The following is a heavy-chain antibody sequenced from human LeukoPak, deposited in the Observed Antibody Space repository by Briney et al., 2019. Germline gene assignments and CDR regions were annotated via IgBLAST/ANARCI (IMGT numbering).Heavy chain of an antibody. CDR2: IYYSGST. CDR1: GFTFSDYY. CDR3: ARFTMTDAFDI. V-gene: IGHV4-59*08. Sequence: GSLRLSCAASGFTFSDYYMSWIRQAPGKGLEWIGYIYYSGSTNYNPSLKSRVTISVDTSKNQFSLKLSSVTAADTAVYYCARFTMTDAFDIWGQGTMVTVSS. J-gene: IGHJ3*02. D-gene: IGHD3-22*01.